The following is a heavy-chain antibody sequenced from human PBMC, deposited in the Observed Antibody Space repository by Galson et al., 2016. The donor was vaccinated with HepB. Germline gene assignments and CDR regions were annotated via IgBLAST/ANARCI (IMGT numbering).Heavy chain of an antibody. Sequence: SETLSLTCTVSGGSIGGYYWSWIRQPPGKGLEWIGYIYYSGSTTYNPSLKSRVVTSVDTSRNQISLKVRSVTAADTAVYFCARGPDPRSYYGMDVWGQGTTVTVSS. J-gene: IGHJ6*02. V-gene: IGHV4-59*01. CDR3: ARGPDPRSYYGMDV. CDR2: IYYSGST. CDR1: GGSIGGYY.